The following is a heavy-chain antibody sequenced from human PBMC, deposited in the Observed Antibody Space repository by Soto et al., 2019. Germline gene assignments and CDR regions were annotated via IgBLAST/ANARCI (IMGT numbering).Heavy chain of an antibody. J-gene: IGHJ4*02. Sequence: EVQLVESGGGLVQPGGSLRLSCAASGFTFTAYSMNWVRLAPGKGLEWVSYISSGSGSIYYADSVKGRFTISRDDAKNSLYLQMNSLRDEDTAVYYCARDFWDYWGQGTVVTVSS. V-gene: IGHV3-48*02. CDR3: ARDFWDY. D-gene: IGHD3-3*01. CDR2: ISSGSGSI. CDR1: GFTFTAYS.